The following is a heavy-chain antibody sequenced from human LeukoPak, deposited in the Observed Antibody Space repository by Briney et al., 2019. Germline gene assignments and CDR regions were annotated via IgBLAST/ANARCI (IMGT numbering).Heavy chain of an antibody. CDR2: ISGSGGST. D-gene: IGHD3-22*01. V-gene: IGHV3-23*01. J-gene: IGHJ4*02. Sequence: GGSLRLSCTASGFTFSSYAMSWVRQAPGKGLEWVSAISGSGGSTYYADSVKGRFTISRDNSKNTLYLQMDSLRAEDTAVYYCARPNPFETSGYYLNYWGQGTLVTVSS. CDR3: ARPNPFETSGYYLNY. CDR1: GFTFSSYA.